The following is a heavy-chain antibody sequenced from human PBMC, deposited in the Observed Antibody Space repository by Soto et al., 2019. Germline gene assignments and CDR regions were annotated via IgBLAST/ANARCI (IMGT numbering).Heavy chain of an antibody. V-gene: IGHV1-8*01. CDR1: GYTFSSYN. J-gene: IGHJ5*02. D-gene: IGHD3-3*01. CDR3: ARGGRYLEWFPWFDP. CDR2: MNPNNGDK. Sequence: QVQLVQSGAEVKRPGASVKVSCKASGYTFSSYNIYWVRQAKGQGLEWMGWMNPNNGDKGYAQKFLDRVTMTRDTTIRTDYLELNSLTSEDTAIYYCARGGRYLEWFPWFDPWGQGTLVTVSS.